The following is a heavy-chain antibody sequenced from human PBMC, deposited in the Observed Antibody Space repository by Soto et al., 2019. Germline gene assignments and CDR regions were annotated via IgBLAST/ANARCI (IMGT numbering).Heavy chain of an antibody. V-gene: IGHV4-59*01. Sequence: TLSLTCTVSGVSIRDYYWIWIRQAPGKGLDWIGYIHSSGYTNYNPSLKSRVVMSIDTSKNLFSLKLSSVTAADTAVYYCAKKSAAFWLDPWGQGTLVTVSS. D-gene: IGHD6-25*01. CDR2: IHSSGYT. J-gene: IGHJ5*02. CDR3: AKKSAAFWLDP. CDR1: GVSIRDYY.